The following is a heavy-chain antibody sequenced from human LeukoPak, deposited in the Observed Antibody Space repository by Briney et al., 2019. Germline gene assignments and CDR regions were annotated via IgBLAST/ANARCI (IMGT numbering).Heavy chain of an antibody. Sequence: SETLSLTCTVSGGSISSGSYYWSWIRQPAGTGLEWIGRIYTSGSTNYNPSLKSRVTISVDTSKNQFSLKLSSVTAADTAVYYCARARAYGYYYYYYMDVWGKGTTVTVSS. D-gene: IGHD2-8*01. CDR1: GGSISSGSYY. CDR3: ARARAYGYYYYYYMDV. CDR2: IYTSGST. V-gene: IGHV4-61*02. J-gene: IGHJ6*03.